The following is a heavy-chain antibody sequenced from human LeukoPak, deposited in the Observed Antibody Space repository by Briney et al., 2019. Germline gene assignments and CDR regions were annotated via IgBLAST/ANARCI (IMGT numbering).Heavy chain of an antibody. J-gene: IGHJ6*03. CDR2: IYYSGST. CDR1: GGSISSYY. D-gene: IGHD2/OR15-2a*01. Sequence: SETLSLTCTVSGGSISSYYWSWIRQPPGKGLEWIGYIYYSGSTNYNPSLKSRVTISVDTSKNQFSLKLSSVTAADTAVYYCARWYCSSTTCYHMDVWGKGTTVTVSS. CDR3: ARWYCSSTTCYHMDV. V-gene: IGHV4-59*08.